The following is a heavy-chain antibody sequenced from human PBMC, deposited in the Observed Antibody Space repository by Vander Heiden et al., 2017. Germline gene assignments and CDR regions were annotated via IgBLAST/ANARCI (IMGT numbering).Heavy chain of an antibody. Sequence: HMQLVQSGPEVKKPGTPGTASGKASGLTFTSCAVQVVRQARGRRLEWIGRVVVGSYNTNYAQKFQERVTITRNMSTSTAYRELGSLRSEDSAVNYCAADDGGGRVVDYWGQGTLVTVSS. D-gene: IGHD2-15*01. J-gene: IGHJ4*02. CDR2: VVVGSYNT. V-gene: IGHV1-58*01. CDR3: AADDGGGRVVDY. CDR1: GLTFTSCA.